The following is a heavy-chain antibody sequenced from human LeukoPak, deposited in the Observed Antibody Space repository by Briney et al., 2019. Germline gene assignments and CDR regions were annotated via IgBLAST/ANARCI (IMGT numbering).Heavy chain of an antibody. CDR2: IKQDGSEK. D-gene: IGHD3-9*01. CDR3: ARGILRYFDWLPSYFDY. Sequence: GGSLRLSCAASGFTFSSYWMSWVRQAPGKRLEWVANIKQDGSEKYYVDSVKGRFTISRDNAKNSLYLQMNSLRAEDTAVYYCARGILRYFDWLPSYFDYWGQGTLVTVSS. J-gene: IGHJ4*02. V-gene: IGHV3-7*01. CDR1: GFTFSSYW.